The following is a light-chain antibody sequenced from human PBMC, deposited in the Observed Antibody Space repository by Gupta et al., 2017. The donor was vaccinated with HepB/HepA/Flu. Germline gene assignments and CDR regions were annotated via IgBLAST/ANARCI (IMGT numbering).Light chain of an antibody. CDR1: QGISSY. CDR3: QQYDSYPRT. Sequence: AIRMTQSPSSFSASTGDRVTITCRASQGISSYLAWYQQKPGKAPKLLIYVASTLQSGVPSRFSGSGSGTDFTLTISCLQSEDFATYYCQQYDSYPRTFGQGTKVEIK. CDR2: VAS. V-gene: IGKV1-8*01. J-gene: IGKJ1*01.